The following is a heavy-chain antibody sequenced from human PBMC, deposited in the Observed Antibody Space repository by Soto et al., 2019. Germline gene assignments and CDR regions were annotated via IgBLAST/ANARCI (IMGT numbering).Heavy chain of an antibody. D-gene: IGHD3-16*02. CDR1: GYSFTSYW. J-gene: IGHJ4*02. V-gene: IGHV5-51*01. CDR2: IYPGDSDT. CDR3: ARCSLITFGGVIDQFDY. Sequence: GESLNISCKGSGYSFTSYWIGWVRQMPGKGLEWMGIIYPGDSDTRYSPSFQGQVTISADKSISTAYLQWSSLKASDTAMYYCARCSLITFGGVIDQFDYWGQGTLVTGSS.